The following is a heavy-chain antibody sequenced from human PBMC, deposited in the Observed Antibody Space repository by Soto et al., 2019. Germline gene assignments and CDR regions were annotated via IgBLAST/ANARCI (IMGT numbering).Heavy chain of an antibody. CDR1: GYTFTSYD. CDR2: INPSGGST. J-gene: IGHJ4*02. Sequence: ASVKVSCEARGYTFTSYDINWVRQAPGQGLEWMGIINPSGGSTSYAQKFQGRVTMTRDTSTSTVYMELSSLGSEDTAVYYCAREGITGTPRDDYWGKGTLVTVTS. V-gene: IGHV1-46*03. CDR3: AREGITGTPRDDY. D-gene: IGHD1-20*01.